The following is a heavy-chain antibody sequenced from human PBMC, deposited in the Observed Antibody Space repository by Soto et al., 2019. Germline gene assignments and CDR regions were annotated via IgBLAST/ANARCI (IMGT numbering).Heavy chain of an antibody. CDR1: GFTFSSYG. CDR3: ARVGYCSGGSCYRLLSCDY. D-gene: IGHD2-15*01. Sequence: QVQLVESGGGVAQPEKSLRLSCTASGFTFSSYGMHWVRQVPGKGLEWVALIWYDGIKKYYADSVKGRFTISRDNSKNTLYLQMDSLRAEDTAVYHCARVGYCSGGSCYRLLSCDYGGQGNLVTVSS. CDR2: IWYDGIKK. V-gene: IGHV3-33*01. J-gene: IGHJ4*02.